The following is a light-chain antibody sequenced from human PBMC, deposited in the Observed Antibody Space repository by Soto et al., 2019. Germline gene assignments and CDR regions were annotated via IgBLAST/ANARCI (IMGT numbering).Light chain of an antibody. CDR3: SSYTTGSALGV. Sequence: QSALTQPASVSGSPGQSITISCTGTSSDIGTYKYVSWFQHHPGKAPKLIIFEVSNRPSGVSDRFSGSKSGNRASLIISGLQAEDEGDYYCSSYTTGSALGVFGGGTKLTVL. V-gene: IGLV2-14*01. CDR2: EVS. CDR1: SSDIGTYKY. J-gene: IGLJ3*02.